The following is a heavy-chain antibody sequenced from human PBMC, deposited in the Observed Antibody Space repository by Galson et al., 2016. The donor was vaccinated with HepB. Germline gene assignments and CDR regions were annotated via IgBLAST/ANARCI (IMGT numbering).Heavy chain of an antibody. J-gene: IGHJ4*02. CDR2: INADNGNT. V-gene: IGHV1-3*01. CDR3: GRGPRLGQLVLFW. D-gene: IGHD6-6*01. CDR1: GYTFTNYA. Sequence: SVKVSCKASGYTFTNYAMHWVRQAPGQRLEWMGWINADNGNTKYSQKFQGRVTITRDTSASTAYMELTSLRSEDTAVYYCGRGPRLGQLVLFWWGQGTLVTVSS.